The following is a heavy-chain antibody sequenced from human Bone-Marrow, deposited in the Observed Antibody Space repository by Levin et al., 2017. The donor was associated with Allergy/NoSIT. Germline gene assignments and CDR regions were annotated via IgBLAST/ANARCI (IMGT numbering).Heavy chain of an antibody. D-gene: IGHD3-10*01. J-gene: IGHJ4*02. V-gene: IGHV3-33*01. Sequence: GGSLRLSCAASGFSLSSFGMHWVRQAPGKGLEWVAVIWYDGSNTYYADSVKGRFTISRDNSKNTLNLQMTSLRAEDTAVYYCARDEGWFGESYLDYWGQGILVTVSS. CDR2: IWYDGSNT. CDR3: ARDEGWFGESYLDY. CDR1: GFSLSSFG.